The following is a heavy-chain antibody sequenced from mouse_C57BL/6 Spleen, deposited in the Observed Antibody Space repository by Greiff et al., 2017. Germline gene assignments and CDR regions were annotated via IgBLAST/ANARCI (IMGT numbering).Heavy chain of an antibody. CDR1: GYTFTSYG. J-gene: IGHJ2*01. V-gene: IGHV1-81*01. CDR3: ARTGKRYYFDY. CDR2: IYPRSGNT. Sequence: VQVVESGAELARPGASVKLSCKASGYTFTSYGISWVKQRTGQGLEWIGEIYPRSGNTYYNEKFKGKATLTADKSSSTAYMELRSLTSEDSAVYYCARTGKRYYFDYWGQGTTLTVSS. D-gene: IGHD4-1*01.